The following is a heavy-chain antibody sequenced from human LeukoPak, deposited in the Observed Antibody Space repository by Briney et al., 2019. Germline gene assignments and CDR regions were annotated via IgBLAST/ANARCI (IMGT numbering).Heavy chain of an antibody. CDR3: ARYGSGSFSQTLDY. CDR2: ISSGGGT. V-gene: IGHV3-53*01. J-gene: IGHJ4*02. D-gene: IGHD3-10*01. CDR1: GFTFSGYS. Sequence: PGGSLRLSCTASGFTFSGYSMNWVRQAPGEGLEWVSLISSGGGTYYADSVKGRFTISRDSSKNTLYLQMNSLRAEDTAVYYCARYGSGSFSQTLDYWGQGTLVTVSS.